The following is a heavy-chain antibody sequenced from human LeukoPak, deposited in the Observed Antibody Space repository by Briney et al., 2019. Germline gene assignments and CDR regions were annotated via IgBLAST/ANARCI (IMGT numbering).Heavy chain of an antibody. V-gene: IGHV3-21*04. Sequence: GGSLRLSCAASGFTFSSYSMNWVRQAPGKGLEWVSSISSSSSYIYYADSVKGRFTISRDNAKNSLYLQMNSLRAEDTAVYYCARSPGDPGKNNWLDPWGQGTLVTVSS. J-gene: IGHJ5*02. CDR2: ISSSSSYI. CDR1: GFTFSSYS. D-gene: IGHD4-17*01. CDR3: ARSPGDPGKNNWLDP.